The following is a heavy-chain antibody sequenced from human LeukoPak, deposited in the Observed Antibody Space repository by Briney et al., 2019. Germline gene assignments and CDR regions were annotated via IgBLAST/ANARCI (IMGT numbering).Heavy chain of an antibody. CDR2: ISYDGSNK. V-gene: IGHV3-30*04. D-gene: IGHD2-15*01. CDR3: ARELGYCSGGSCYPGSH. J-gene: IGHJ4*02. CDR1: GFTFSSYA. Sequence: GRSLRLSCAASGFTFSSYAMHWVRQAPGKGLEWVAVISYDGSNKYYADSVKGRFTISRDNSKNTLYLQMNSLRAEDTAVYYCARELGYCSGGSCYPGSHWGQGTLVTVSS.